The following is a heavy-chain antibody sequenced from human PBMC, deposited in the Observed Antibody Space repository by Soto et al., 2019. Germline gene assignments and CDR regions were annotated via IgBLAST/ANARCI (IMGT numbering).Heavy chain of an antibody. CDR1: GFTFSSYG. Sequence: QVQLVESGGGVVQPGRSLRLSCAASGFTFSSYGMHWVRQAPGKGLEWVAVKSYDGSNKYYADSVKGRFTISRDNSKNALYLQMNSLRAEDTAEYYCAKGSRPRSFTGPGVDYWGQGTLVTVST. D-gene: IGHD1-26*01. J-gene: IGHJ4*02. CDR2: KSYDGSNK. V-gene: IGHV3-30*18. CDR3: AKGSRPRSFTGPGVDY.